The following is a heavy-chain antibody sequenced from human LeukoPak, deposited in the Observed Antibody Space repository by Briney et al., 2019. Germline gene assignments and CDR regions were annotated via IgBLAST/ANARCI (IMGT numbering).Heavy chain of an antibody. CDR2: ISGNSAFI. V-gene: IGHV3-21*01. J-gene: IGHJ4*02. Sequence: GGSLRLSCTASGYTFNSYGMTWVRQAPGKGLEWVSSISGNSAFIYYADSVRGRFTISRDNAKNSLYLQMSSLRAEDTAVYYCAIGHTSGWSNFVCWGLGTLVTVS. D-gene: IGHD6-19*01. CDR1: GYTFNSYG. CDR3: AIGHTSGWSNFVC.